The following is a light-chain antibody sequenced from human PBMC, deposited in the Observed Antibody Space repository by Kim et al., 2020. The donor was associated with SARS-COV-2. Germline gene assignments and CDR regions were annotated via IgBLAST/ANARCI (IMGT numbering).Light chain of an antibody. Sequence: PEGDTVSITSRASQAIGSWLAWYQQKPGKPPTFLIYAASTVQFGVPSRFRGSGSGTDFNLTISGLQPEDFAIYYCQKANAFPALIFGGGTKVDIK. CDR2: AAS. V-gene: IGKV1-12*01. CDR1: QAIGSW. CDR3: QKANAFPALI. J-gene: IGKJ4*01.